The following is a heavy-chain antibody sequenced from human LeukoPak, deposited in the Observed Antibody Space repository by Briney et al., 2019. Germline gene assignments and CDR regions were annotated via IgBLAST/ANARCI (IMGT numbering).Heavy chain of an antibody. CDR1: GGSISSDY. V-gene: IGHV4-59*08. J-gene: IGHJ6*03. Sequence: PSETLSLTCTVSGGSISSDYWSWIRQSPGKGLEWIGYIYYSGSTNYNPSLKSRVTISVDTSKNQFSLKLSSVTAADTAVYYCARSGGNSEYYYYYYMDVWGKGTTVTVSS. CDR2: IYYSGST. CDR3: ARSGGNSEYYYYYYMDV. D-gene: IGHD4-23*01.